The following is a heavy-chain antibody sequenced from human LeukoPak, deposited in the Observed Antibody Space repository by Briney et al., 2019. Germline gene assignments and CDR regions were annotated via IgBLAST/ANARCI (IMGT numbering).Heavy chain of an antibody. CDR1: GGSFSGYY. D-gene: IGHD3-3*01. Sequence: SETLSLTCAVYGGSFSGYYWSWIRQPPGKGLEWIGGINHSGSTNYNPSLKSRVTISVDTSKNQFSLKLSSVTAADTAVYYCARRSLEWPKIYYYYYYMDVWGKGTTVTVSS. J-gene: IGHJ6*03. V-gene: IGHV4-34*01. CDR2: INHSGST. CDR3: ARRSLEWPKIYYYYYYMDV.